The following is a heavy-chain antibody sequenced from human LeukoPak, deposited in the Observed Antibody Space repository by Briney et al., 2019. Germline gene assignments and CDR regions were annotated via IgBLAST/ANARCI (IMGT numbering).Heavy chain of an antibody. Sequence: GGSLRLSCAASGFTFSNYAMHWVRQAPGKGLEWVALISYDGINKYYADSVKGRFTISRDNSKNTLYLQMNSLRAEDTAVYYCARDLAPAEDGYYYGMDVWGQGTTVTVSS. CDR1: GFTFSNYA. J-gene: IGHJ6*02. CDR2: ISYDGINK. D-gene: IGHD3-16*01. CDR3: ARDLAPAEDGYYYGMDV. V-gene: IGHV3-30-3*01.